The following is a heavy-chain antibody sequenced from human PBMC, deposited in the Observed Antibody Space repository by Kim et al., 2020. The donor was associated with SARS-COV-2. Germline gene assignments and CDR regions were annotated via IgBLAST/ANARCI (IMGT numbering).Heavy chain of an antibody. Sequence: SETLSLTCAVSGGSISSSNWWSWVRQPPGKGLEWIGEIYHSGSTNYNPSLKSRVTISVDKSKNQFSLKLSSVTAADTAVYYCARDPVGPRNMYSSSLPYYYYYGMDVWGQGTTVTVSS. CDR2: IYHSGST. CDR1: GGSISSSNW. J-gene: IGHJ6*02. V-gene: IGHV4-4*02. CDR3: ARDPVGPRNMYSSSLPYYYYYGMDV. D-gene: IGHD6-13*01.